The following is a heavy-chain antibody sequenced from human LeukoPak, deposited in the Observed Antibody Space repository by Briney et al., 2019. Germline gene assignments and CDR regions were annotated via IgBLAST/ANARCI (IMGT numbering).Heavy chain of an antibody. Sequence: SETLSLTCTVSGYSISSGYYWGWIRQPPGKGLEWIGSIYHSGSTYYNPSLKSRVTISVDTSKNQFSLKLSSVTAADTAVYYCARDSGDYVGVHDYWGQGTLVTVSS. CDR2: IYHSGST. V-gene: IGHV4-38-2*02. CDR3: ARDSGDYVGVHDY. J-gene: IGHJ4*02. D-gene: IGHD4-23*01. CDR1: GYSISSGYY.